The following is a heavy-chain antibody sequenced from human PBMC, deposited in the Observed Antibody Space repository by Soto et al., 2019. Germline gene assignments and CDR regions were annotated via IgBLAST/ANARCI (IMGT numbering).Heavy chain of an antibody. Sequence: PSETLSLTCTVSGGSISSGGYYWSWIRQHPGKGLEWIGYIYYSGSTYYNPSLKSRVTISVDTSKNQFSLKLSSVTAADTAVYYCARSFPSPQQQQLVWSSFQVNYYGMDVWGQGTTVTVSS. CDR3: ARSFPSPQQQQLVWSSFQVNYYGMDV. V-gene: IGHV4-31*03. J-gene: IGHJ6*02. CDR1: GGSISSGGYY. D-gene: IGHD6-13*01. CDR2: IYYSGST.